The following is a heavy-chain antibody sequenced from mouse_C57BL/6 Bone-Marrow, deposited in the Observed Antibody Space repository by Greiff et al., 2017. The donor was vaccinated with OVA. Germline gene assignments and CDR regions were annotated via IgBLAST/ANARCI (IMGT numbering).Heavy chain of an antibody. Sequence: EVKVVESGGGLVKPGGSLKLSCAASGFTFSDYGMHWVRQAPEKGLEWVAYISSGSSTIYYADTVKGRFTISRDNAKNTLFLQMTSLRAEDTAMYYCARERVPYYLDYWGQGTTLTVSS. D-gene: IGHD5-1*01. CDR1: GFTFSDYG. J-gene: IGHJ2*01. CDR3: ARERVPYYLDY. CDR2: ISSGSSTI. V-gene: IGHV5-17*01.